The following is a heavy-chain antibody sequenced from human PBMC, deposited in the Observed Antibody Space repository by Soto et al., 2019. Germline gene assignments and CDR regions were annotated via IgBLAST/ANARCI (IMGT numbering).Heavy chain of an antibody. J-gene: IGHJ4*02. Sequence: SETLSLTCAVYGGSFSGYYWSWIRQPPGKGLEWIGEINHSGSTNYNPSLKSRVTISVDTSKNQFTLKQSAVTAADTAVYYWARGRRYSYGPLGRFDYWGQGTLVTVSS. CDR1: GGSFSGYY. D-gene: IGHD5-18*01. V-gene: IGHV4-34*01. CDR3: ARGRRYSYGPLGRFDY. CDR2: INHSGST.